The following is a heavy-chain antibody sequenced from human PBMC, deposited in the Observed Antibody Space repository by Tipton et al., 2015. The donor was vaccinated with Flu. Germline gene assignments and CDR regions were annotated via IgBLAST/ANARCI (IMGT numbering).Heavy chain of an antibody. V-gene: IGHV4-4*07. CDR1: GGSISSYY. CDR3: ARASHYGSTGYSMDY. Sequence: LRLYCSVSGGSISSYYWSWIRQPAGKGLEWIGRIYTSGSSNYNPSLKSRVTMSVDTSKNQFSLKLSSVTAADTAVYYCARASHYGSTGYSMDYWGQGTLVTVSS. D-gene: IGHD3-22*01. J-gene: IGHJ4*02. CDR2: IYTSGSS.